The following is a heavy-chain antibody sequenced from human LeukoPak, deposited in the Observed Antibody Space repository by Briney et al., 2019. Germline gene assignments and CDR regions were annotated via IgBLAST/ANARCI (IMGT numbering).Heavy chain of an antibody. Sequence: GGSLRLSCAASEFSVSSNYMTWVRQAPGKGLECVSIIYSGGTTYYADSVRGRFTISRDNSKNTLYLQLDRLRVEDTAVYYCARKSDSLMLRGGDCWGQGTLVTVSS. V-gene: IGHV3-66*01. CDR3: ARKSDSLMLRGGDC. J-gene: IGHJ4*02. D-gene: IGHD3-10*01. CDR2: IYSGGTT. CDR1: EFSVSSNY.